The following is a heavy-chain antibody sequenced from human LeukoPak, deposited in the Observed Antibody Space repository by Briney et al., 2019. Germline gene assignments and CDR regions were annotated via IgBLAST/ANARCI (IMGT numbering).Heavy chain of an antibody. CDR3: ARGEGTLDY. Sequence: SETLSLTCAVHGGSFSGYYWSWIRQPPGKGLEWIGEINHSGSTNYNPSLKSRVTISVDTSKNQSSLKLSSVTAADTAVYYCARGEGTLDYWGQGTLVTVSS. J-gene: IGHJ4*02. CDR2: INHSGST. CDR1: GGSFSGYY. V-gene: IGHV4-34*01. D-gene: IGHD1-7*01.